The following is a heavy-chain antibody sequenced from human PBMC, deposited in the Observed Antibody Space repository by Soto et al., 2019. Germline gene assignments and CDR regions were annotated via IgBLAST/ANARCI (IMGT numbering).Heavy chain of an antibody. D-gene: IGHD7-27*01. CDR1: GFSFSISP. CDR3: ARDPKTSGGQHWAFNYFDS. V-gene: IGHV3-30-3*01. Sequence: GSLRLSCAASGFSFSISPMHWVRQAPGKGPEWVALISYDGTNKFYADSVKGRFTISRDNSKSTLYLQVVSLRPEDAAVYYCARDPKTSGGQHWAFNYFDSWGQGTLVTVSS. J-gene: IGHJ4*02. CDR2: ISYDGTNK.